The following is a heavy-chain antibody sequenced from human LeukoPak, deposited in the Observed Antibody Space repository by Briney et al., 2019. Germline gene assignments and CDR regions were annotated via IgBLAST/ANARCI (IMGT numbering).Heavy chain of an antibody. J-gene: IGHJ4*02. CDR3: ARGDSSSWYLLTIPFDY. V-gene: IGHV3-33*01. Sequence: GGSLRLSCAASGFTFSSYGMHWVRQAPGRGLEWVAVIWYDGSNKYYAGSVKGRFTISRDNSKNTLYLQMNSLRAEDTAVYYCARGDSSSWYLLTIPFDYWGQGTLVTVSS. CDR2: IWYDGSNK. D-gene: IGHD6-13*01. CDR1: GFTFSSYG.